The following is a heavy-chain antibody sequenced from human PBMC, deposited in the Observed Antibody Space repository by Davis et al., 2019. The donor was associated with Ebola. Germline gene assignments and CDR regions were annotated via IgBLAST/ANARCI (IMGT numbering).Heavy chain of an antibody. CDR2: INHSGIS. J-gene: IGHJ4*02. Sequence: GSLRLSCTVYGGSFSGDYWSWIRQPPGKGLEWIGEINHSGISKYSPSLKSRVTVSVDTSKNQFSLRLTSVTAADTAVYYCARGGTNGDPAVYWGQGSLVTVSS. CDR1: GGSFSGDY. V-gene: IGHV4-34*01. CDR3: ARGGTNGDPAVY. D-gene: IGHD4-17*01.